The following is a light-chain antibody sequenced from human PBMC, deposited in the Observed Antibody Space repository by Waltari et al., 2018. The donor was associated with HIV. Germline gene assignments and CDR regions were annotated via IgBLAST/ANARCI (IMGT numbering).Light chain of an antibody. CDR2: GAS. V-gene: IGKV4-1*01. J-gene: IGKJ2*01. CDR1: QRPLYSTYYQQY. CDR3: QQSYTFPFT. Sequence: DVVVTQSPDYLTASVREVATLKCKSSQRPLYSTYYQQYLVWYQQRAGQRPKLLIYGASTRDSGVPDRFSGNGSGTDFTLTISSLQAEDVAVYYCQQSYTFPFTFGQGTKVEI.